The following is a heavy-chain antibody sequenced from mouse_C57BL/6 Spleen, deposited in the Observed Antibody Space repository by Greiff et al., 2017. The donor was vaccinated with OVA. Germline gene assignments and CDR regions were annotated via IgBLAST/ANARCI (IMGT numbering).Heavy chain of an antibody. CDR3: ARVLTGVFDY. D-gene: IGHD4-1*01. CDR2: ISYDGSN. J-gene: IGHJ2*01. V-gene: IGHV3-6*01. CDR1: GYSITSGYY. Sequence: EVQLQQSGPGLVKPSQSLSLTCSVTGYSITSGYYWNWIRQFPGNKLEWMGYISYDGSNNYNPSLKNRISITRDTSKNQFFLKLNSVTTEDTATYYCARVLTGVFDYWGQGTTLTVSS.